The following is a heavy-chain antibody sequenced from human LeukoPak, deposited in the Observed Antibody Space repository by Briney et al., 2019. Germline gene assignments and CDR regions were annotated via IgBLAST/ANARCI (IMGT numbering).Heavy chain of an antibody. J-gene: IGHJ4*02. CDR2: ISYDGSNK. Sequence: GGSLRLSCAASGFTFSSYAMHWVRQAPGKGLEWVAVISYDGSNKYYADSVKGRFTISRDNSKNTLYLQMNSLRAEDTAVYYCARDGMQWELLNYFDYWGQGTLVTVSS. V-gene: IGHV3-30-3*01. CDR3: ARDGMQWELLNYFDY. D-gene: IGHD1-26*01. CDR1: GFTFSSYA.